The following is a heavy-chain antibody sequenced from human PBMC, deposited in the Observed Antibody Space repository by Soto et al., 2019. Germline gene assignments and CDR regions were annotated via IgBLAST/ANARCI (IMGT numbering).Heavy chain of an antibody. V-gene: IGHV1-3*01. J-gene: IGHJ6*03. D-gene: IGHD3-10*01. CDR1: GYTFTSYA. CDR2: INAGNGNT. CDR3: ARGAYGSGSSNNYYYYMDV. Sequence: ASVKISCKASGYTFTSYAMHWVRQAPGQRLEWMGWINAGNGNTKYSQKFQGRVTITRDTSASTAYMELSSLRSEDTAVYYCARGAYGSGSSNNYYYYMDVWGKGTTVTVSS.